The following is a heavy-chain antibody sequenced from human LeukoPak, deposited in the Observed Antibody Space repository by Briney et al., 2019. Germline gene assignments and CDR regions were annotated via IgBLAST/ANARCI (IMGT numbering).Heavy chain of an antibody. J-gene: IGHJ4*02. Sequence: ASVKVSCKASGYTFTSYGISWVRQAPGQGLEWMGIINPSGGSTSYAQKFQGRVTMTRDMSTSTVYMELSSLRSEDTAVYYCFTWEPPYFDYWGQGTLATVSS. CDR1: GYTFTSYG. V-gene: IGHV1-46*01. CDR2: INPSGGST. CDR3: FTWEPPYFDY. D-gene: IGHD1-26*01.